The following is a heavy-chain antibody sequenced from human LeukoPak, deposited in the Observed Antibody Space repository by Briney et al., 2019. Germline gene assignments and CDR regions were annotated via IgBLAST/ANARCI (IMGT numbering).Heavy chain of an antibody. CDR2: ISSSSSYI. CDR1: GFTFSSYS. D-gene: IGHD3-22*01. CDR3: ASDSSGYYIFDY. J-gene: IGHJ4*02. Sequence: PGGSLRLSGAASGFTFSSYSMNWVRQAPGKGLEWVSSISSSSSYIYYADSVKGRFTISRDNAKNSLYLQMNSLRAEDTAVYYCASDSSGYYIFDYWGQGTLVTVSS. V-gene: IGHV3-21*01.